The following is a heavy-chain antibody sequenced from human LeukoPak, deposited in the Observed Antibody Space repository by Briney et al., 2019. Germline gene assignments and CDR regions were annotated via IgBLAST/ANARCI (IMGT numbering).Heavy chain of an antibody. CDR2: ISPKTGDT. Sequence: ASVTVSFKGSGYTFTGNHMYWVREAPGQGLECMGWISPKTGDTHYAQSFQGRVTMTRDTSISTAYMELSRLTSDDTAVYYCAREVGSNAFEFWGQGTMVTVSS. D-gene: IGHD1-26*01. CDR1: GYTFTGNH. J-gene: IGHJ3*01. V-gene: IGHV1-2*02. CDR3: AREVGSNAFEF.